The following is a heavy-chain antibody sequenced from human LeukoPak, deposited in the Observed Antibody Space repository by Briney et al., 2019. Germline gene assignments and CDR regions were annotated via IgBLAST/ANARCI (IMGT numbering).Heavy chain of an antibody. CDR3: ARGNLERGYFDY. CDR2: IIPIFGTA. CDR1: GGTFSSYA. J-gene: IGHJ4*02. Sequence: GASVKVSCKASGGTFSSYAISWVRQAPGQRLEWMGRIIPIFGTANYAQKFQGRVTITTDESTSTAYMELSSLRSEDTAVYYCARGNLERGYFDYWGQGTLVTVSS. D-gene: IGHD1-1*01. V-gene: IGHV1-69*05.